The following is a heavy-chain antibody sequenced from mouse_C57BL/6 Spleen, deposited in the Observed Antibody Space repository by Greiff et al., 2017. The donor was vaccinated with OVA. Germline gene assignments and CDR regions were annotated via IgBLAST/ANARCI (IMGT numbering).Heavy chain of an antibody. CDR2: IDPETGGT. CDR3: TRRRESYDY. CDR1: GYTFTDYE. D-gene: IGHD3-3*01. V-gene: IGHV1-15*01. J-gene: IGHJ2*01. Sequence: VKLMESGAELVRPGASVTLSCKASGYTFTDYEMHWVKQTPVHGLEWIGAIDPETGGTAYNQKFKGKAILTADKSSSTAYMELRSLTSEDSAVYYCTRRRESYDYWGQGTTLTVSS.